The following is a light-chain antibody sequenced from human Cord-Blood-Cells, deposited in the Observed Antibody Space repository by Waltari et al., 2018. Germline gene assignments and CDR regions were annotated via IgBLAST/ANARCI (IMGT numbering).Light chain of an antibody. V-gene: IGKV1-39*01. CDR3: QQSYSTPWT. CDR1: QSISSY. J-gene: IGKJ1*01. Sequence: DVQMTHPPSSLSASVGDRVTTTCRASQSISSYLNWYQQKPGKAPKLLIYAASSLQSGVPSRFSGRGSGTDFTLTISSLQPEDFATYYCQQSYSTPWTFGQGTKVEIK. CDR2: AAS.